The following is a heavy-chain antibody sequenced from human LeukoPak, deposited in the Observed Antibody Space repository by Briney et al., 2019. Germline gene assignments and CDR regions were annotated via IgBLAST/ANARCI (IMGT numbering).Heavy chain of an antibody. CDR2: ISGSGGST. V-gene: IGHV3-23*01. CDR1: GFTFSSYA. D-gene: IGHD6-13*01. J-gene: IGHJ4*02. CDR3: AKLLTAAGTGY. Sequence: PGGSLRLSCAASGFTFSSYAMSWVRRAPGKGLEWVSSISGSGGSTYYADSVRGRFTISRDNPKNTLYLQMNSLRAEDTAVYYCAKLLTAAGTGYWGQGTLVTVSS.